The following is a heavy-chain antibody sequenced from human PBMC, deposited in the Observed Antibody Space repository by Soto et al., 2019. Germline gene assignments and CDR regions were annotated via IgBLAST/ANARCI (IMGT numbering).Heavy chain of an antibody. CDR1: GFTFSSYA. Sequence: GGSLRLSCAASGFTFSSYAMSWVRQAPGKGLEWVSAISGSGGSTYYADYVKGRFTISRDNSKNTLYLQMKSLRAEDTAVYYFAKFLQYYYDSSGYFHDAFDIWGQGTMVT. J-gene: IGHJ3*02. D-gene: IGHD3-22*01. CDR3: AKFLQYYYDSSGYFHDAFDI. V-gene: IGHV3-23*01. CDR2: ISGSGGST.